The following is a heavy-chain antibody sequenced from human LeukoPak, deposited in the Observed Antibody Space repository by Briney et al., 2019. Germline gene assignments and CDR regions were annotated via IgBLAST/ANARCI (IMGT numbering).Heavy chain of an antibody. CDR3: ARAPAVAGTLYYYYYGMDV. V-gene: IGHV1-8*01. CDR2: MNPNSGNT. CDR1: GYTFTSYD. J-gene: IGHJ6*02. D-gene: IGHD6-19*01. Sequence: ASVKVSCKASGYTFTSYDINWVRQATGQGLEWMGWMNPNSGNTGYAQKFQGRVTMTRNTSISTAYMELSSLRSEDTAVYYCARAPAVAGTLYYYYYGMDVWGQGTTVTVSS.